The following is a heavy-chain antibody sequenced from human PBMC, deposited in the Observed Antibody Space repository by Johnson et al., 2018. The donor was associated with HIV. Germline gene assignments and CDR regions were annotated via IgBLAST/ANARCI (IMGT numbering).Heavy chain of an antibody. Sequence: QVQLVESGGGVVQPGRSLRLSCAASGFTFSTYAMDWVRQAPGKGLEWVAGISSDGNVKYSADYVKGRFTISRDSSKNTLYLQMNSLRAEDTALYYCVKDIWQYMYGAFDIWGQGTMVTVSS. CDR1: GFTFSTYA. CDR3: VKDIWQYMYGAFDI. CDR2: ISSDGNVK. D-gene: IGHD2-8*01. J-gene: IGHJ3*02. V-gene: IGHV3-30*18.